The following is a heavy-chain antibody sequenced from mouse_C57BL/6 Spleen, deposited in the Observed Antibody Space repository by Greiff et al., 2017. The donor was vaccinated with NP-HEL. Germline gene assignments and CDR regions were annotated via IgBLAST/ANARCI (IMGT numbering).Heavy chain of an antibody. V-gene: IGHV14-4*01. CDR3: TTRELRRPYFDY. CDR1: GFNITDDY. J-gene: IGHJ2*01. CDR2: IDPENGDT. Sequence: EVQLQQSGAELVRPGASVKLSCTASGFNITDDYMPWVKQRPEQGLEWIGWIDPENGDTEYASKFQGKATITADTSSNTAYLQLSSLTSEDTAVYYCTTRELRRPYFDYWGKGTTLTVSS.